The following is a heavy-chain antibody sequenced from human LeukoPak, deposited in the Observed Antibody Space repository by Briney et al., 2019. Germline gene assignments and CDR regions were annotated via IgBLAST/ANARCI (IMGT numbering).Heavy chain of an antibody. V-gene: IGHV3-66*02. CDR1: GFTVSSNY. CDR2: IYSGGST. J-gene: IGHJ6*02. D-gene: IGHD2-15*01. Sequence: GRSLRLSCAASGFTVSSNYMSWVRQAPGKGLEWVSVIYSGGSTYYADSVKGRFTISRDNSKNTLYLQMNSLRAEDTAVYYCARDVVVVVAATLSRNDYYYYGMDVWGQGTTVTVSS. CDR3: ARDVVVVVAATLSRNDYYYYGMDV.